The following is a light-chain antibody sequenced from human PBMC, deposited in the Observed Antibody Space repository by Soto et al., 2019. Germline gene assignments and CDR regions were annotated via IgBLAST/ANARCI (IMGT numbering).Light chain of an antibody. CDR3: HQYYSTPRT. J-gene: IGKJ1*01. CDR1: QSVLYSSNNKNY. Sequence: DIVMTQSPDSLAVSLGERATINCKSSQSVLYSSNNKNYLAWYQQKPGQPPRLLIYWASTRESGVPDRFSGIGSWTDFTLTISSLQAEDLSVYYCHQYYSTPRTFGQGTKVVVK. CDR2: WAS. V-gene: IGKV4-1*01.